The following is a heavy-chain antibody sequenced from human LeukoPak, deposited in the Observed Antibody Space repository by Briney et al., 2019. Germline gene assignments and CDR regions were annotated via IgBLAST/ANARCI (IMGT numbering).Heavy chain of an antibody. CDR2: IYYSGST. CDR1: GGSISGYY. D-gene: IGHD2-15*01. J-gene: IGHJ5*02. V-gene: IGHV4-59*01. Sequence: SEILSLTCTVSGGSISGYYWTWIRQPPGKGLEWIGNIYYSGSTNYSPSLKSRVTIFIDTSKNQFSLELNSVTAADTAVYYCARDMGSCSGGSCPPAVLDPWGQGTLVTVSS. CDR3: ARDMGSCSGGSCPPAVLDP.